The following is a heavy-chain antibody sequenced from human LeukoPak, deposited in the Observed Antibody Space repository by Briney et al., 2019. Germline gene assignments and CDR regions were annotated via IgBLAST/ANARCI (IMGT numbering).Heavy chain of an antibody. V-gene: IGHV3-23*01. D-gene: IGHD3-22*01. J-gene: IGHJ4*02. Sequence: EWVSVIRGYNGQTYYADSVKGRFTISRDKSVDTVYLQMNGLKTEDTAVYYCAKNITMMVFWGQGTLVTVSS. CDR3: AKNITMMVF. CDR2: IRGYNGQT.